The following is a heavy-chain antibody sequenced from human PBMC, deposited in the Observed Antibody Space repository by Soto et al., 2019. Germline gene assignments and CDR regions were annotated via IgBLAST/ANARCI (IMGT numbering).Heavy chain of an antibody. CDR1: GYTFTSYF. D-gene: IGHD6-6*01. CDR2: SSAHNGNT. J-gene: IGHJ4*02. V-gene: IGHV1-18*01. CDR3: AREDPPSSN. Sequence: QVQLVQSGAEVKKPGASVKVSCKASGYTFTSYFISWVRQAPGQGLEWMGWSSAHNGNTNYAQKLQGRVTMTTDTSTSTADMELRSPRPDDTAVYYCAREDPPSSNWGQGTLVTVSS.